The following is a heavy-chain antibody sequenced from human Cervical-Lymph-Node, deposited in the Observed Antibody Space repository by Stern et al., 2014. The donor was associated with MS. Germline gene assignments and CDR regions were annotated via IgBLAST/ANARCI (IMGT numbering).Heavy chain of an antibody. V-gene: IGHV4-61*01. CDR3: AREWASRNGYYYDYYYGMDV. CDR2: IDYMGTT. CDR1: GDSVSSATYF. D-gene: IGHD5-24*01. J-gene: IGHJ6*02. Sequence: VQLVESGPGLVKPSETLSLTCTVSGDSVSSATYFWSWIRQPPGKGLEWIGDIDYMGTTNYSPSLNSRVSISVDPSQNLFSLKLSSVTAADTAVYFCAREWASRNGYYYDYYYGMDVWGQGTTVTVSS.